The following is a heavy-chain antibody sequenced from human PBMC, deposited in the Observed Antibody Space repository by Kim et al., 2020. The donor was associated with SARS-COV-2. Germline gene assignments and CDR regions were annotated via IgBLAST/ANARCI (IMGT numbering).Heavy chain of an antibody. J-gene: IGHJ4*02. CDR2: INAGNGNT. V-gene: IGHV1-3*01. CDR3: ARMVRGVMNFDY. CDR1: GYTFTSYA. D-gene: IGHD3-10*01. Sequence: ASVKVSCKASGYTFTSYAMHWVRQAPGQRLEWMGWINAGNGNTKYSQKFQGRVTITRDTSASTAYMELSSLRSEDTAVYYCARMVRGVMNFDYWGQGTLVTVSS.